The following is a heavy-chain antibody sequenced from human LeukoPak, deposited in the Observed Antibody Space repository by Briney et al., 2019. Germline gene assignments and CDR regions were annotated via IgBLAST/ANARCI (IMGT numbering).Heavy chain of an antibody. D-gene: IGHD2-21*01. V-gene: IGHV1-46*01. CDR2: IHPSGGST. CDR3: ARVVGRLVMDV. J-gene: IGHJ6*02. CDR1: EYIFTSYY. Sequence: ASVKVSCKASEYIFTSYYMHWVRQAPGQGLEWLGIIHPSGGSTSYAQKFQGRVTMTRDTSTSTVYMELSSLRSEDTAVYYCARVVGRLVMDVWGQGTTVTVSS.